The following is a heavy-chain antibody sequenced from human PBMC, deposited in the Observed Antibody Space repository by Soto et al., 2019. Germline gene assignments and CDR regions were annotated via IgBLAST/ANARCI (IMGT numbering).Heavy chain of an antibody. CDR3: ARGAI. CDR1: EFTFTTYW. CDR2: IRPDGSES. V-gene: IGHV3-7*01. Sequence: EVQVVESGGGLVQPGGSLRLSCAASEFTFTTYWMSWVRQAPGKGLQWVANIRPDGSESWYVDSVRGRFTISRDNAKNSLFLQMNSLRVEDTAVYYCARGAIWGPGTLVTVSS. J-gene: IGHJ4*02.